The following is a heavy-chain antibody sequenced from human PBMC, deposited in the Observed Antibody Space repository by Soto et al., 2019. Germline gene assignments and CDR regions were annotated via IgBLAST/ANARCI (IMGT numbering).Heavy chain of an antibody. Sequence: QVQLVESGGDLVKPGGSLRLACAASGFSFSDSYMSWVRQAPGKGLEWLSYISGGSSYTNYADSVQGRFTIFRDNAKGSLYLEMNSLRADDTAVYYCAKTIVAASGYYFDHWGQGNLVTVSS. CDR2: ISGGSSYT. J-gene: IGHJ4*02. CDR3: AKTIVAASGYYFDH. D-gene: IGHD2-21*01. CDR1: GFSFSDSY. V-gene: IGHV3-11*06.